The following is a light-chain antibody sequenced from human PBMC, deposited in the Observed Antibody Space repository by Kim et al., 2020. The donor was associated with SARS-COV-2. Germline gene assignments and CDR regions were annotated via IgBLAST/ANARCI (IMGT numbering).Light chain of an antibody. CDR1: SSDVGGYNY. J-gene: IGLJ3*02. CDR3: TSYTSSNDWV. V-gene: IGLV2-14*01. Sequence: QSALTQPASVSGSPAQSITISCTGTSSDVGGYNYVSWYQQHPGNAPKLMIYGVSKRPSGISNRFSGSKSGNTASLTISGLQAEDEADYYCTSYTSSNDWVFGGGTKLTVL. CDR2: GVS.